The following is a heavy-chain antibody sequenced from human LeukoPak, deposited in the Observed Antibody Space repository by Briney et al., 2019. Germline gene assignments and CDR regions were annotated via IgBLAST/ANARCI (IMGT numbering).Heavy chain of an antibody. CDR2: IYSSGST. V-gene: IGHV4-59*12. D-gene: IGHD3-22*01. CDR3: ARVGNYYDSSGYGWAFDI. CDR1: VGSIRGYY. J-gene: IGHJ3*02. Sequence: PSETLSLTCDVSVGSIRGYYWSWIRQSPEKGLEWIGYIYSSGSTNYNPSLKSRVTMSVDTSKNQFSLKLSSVTAADTAVYYCARVGNYYDSSGYGWAFDIWGQGTMVTVSS.